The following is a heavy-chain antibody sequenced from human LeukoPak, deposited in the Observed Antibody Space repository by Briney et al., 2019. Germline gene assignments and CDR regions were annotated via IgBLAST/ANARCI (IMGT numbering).Heavy chain of an antibody. J-gene: IGHJ6*02. Sequence: SETLSLTCAVSGESFSGNFWTWIRQPPGKGLEWIGEINHSGSTNYNPSLKSRVTISVDTSKNQFSLKLSSVTAADTAVYYCASQPPIIFYGMDVWGQGTTVTVSS. CDR1: GESFSGNF. V-gene: IGHV4-34*01. CDR3: ASQPPIIFYGMDV. D-gene: IGHD1-14*01. CDR2: INHSGST.